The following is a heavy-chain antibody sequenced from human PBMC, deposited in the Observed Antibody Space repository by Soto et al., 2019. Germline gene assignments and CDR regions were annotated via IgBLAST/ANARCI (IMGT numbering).Heavy chain of an antibody. J-gene: IGHJ6*02. D-gene: IGHD3-3*01. CDR3: VRTGVVIIPLGYYGMDV. Sequence: QVQLVQSGAEVKKPGSSVKVSCKASGGTFSSYAISWVRQAPGQGLEWMGGIIPIFGTANYAQKFQGRVTITADESTSTAYMELSSLRSEDTAVYYCVRTGVVIIPLGYYGMDVWGQGTTVTVSS. CDR2: IIPIFGTA. V-gene: IGHV1-69*01. CDR1: GGTFSSYA.